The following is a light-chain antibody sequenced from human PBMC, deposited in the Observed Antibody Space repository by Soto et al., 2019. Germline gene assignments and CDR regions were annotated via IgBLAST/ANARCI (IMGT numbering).Light chain of an antibody. CDR3: CSYTSLSTVV. CDR2: AVS. CDR1: SSDVGGYNH. V-gene: IGLV2-14*01. Sequence: QSVLTQPASVSGSPGQSITFSCTGTSSDVGGYNHVSWYQHSPGKAPKLILFAVSDRPSGVSHRFSGSKSGNTASLTISGLQAEDEADYYCCSYTSLSTVVFGGGTKLTVL. J-gene: IGLJ2*01.